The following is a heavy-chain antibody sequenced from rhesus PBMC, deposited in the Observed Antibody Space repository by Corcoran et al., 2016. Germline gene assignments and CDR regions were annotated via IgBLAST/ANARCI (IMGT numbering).Heavy chain of an antibody. CDR3: ARDQEDDYGYYYTTLFDY. V-gene: IGHV4-173*01. CDR2: FSGSGWIT. CDR1: GGSISSNY. Sequence: QLQLQESGPGLVKPSETLSLTCAVSGGSISSNYWSWIRQPPGKGLEWIGRFSGSGWITDYNPSLKSRVNISTYTSKNQFSLKLSSVTAADTAVYYCARDQEDDYGYYYTTLFDYWGQGVLVTVSS. J-gene: IGHJ4*01. D-gene: IGHD3-9*01.